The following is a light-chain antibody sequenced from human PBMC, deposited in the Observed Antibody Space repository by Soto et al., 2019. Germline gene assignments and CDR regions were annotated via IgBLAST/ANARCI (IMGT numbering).Light chain of an antibody. J-gene: IGLJ1*01. CDR3: QSYDSSLGGSYV. CDR2: GNS. CDR1: SSNIGAGYD. Sequence: QSVLTQPPSVSGAPGQRVTISCTGSSSNIGAGYDVHWYQQLPGTAPKLLIYGNSNRPSGVPDRFSGSKSGTSASLALTGLQAEDEADYCCQSYDSSLGGSYVFGTGTKLTVL. V-gene: IGLV1-40*01.